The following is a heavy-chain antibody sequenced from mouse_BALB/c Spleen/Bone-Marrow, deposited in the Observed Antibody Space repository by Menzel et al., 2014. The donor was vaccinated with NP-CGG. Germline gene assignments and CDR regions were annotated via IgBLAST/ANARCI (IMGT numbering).Heavy chain of an antibody. Sequence: VKLQESGAELVRPGTSVTLSCKASGYTFTDYKMHWVKQTPVHGLEWIGLIDPETGGTAYNQRFKGKAIMTADKSSSTAYTDLRSLTSEDSAVYYCTIVAYWGQGTLVTVSA. V-gene: IGHV1-15*01. CDR1: GYTFTDYK. CDR2: IDPETGGT. J-gene: IGHJ3*01. CDR3: TIVAY.